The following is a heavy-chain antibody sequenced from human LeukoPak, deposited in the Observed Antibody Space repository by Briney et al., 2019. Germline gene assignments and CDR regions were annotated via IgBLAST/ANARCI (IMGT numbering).Heavy chain of an antibody. J-gene: IGHJ4*02. CDR3: AKSPRVAAAGRRGDY. CDR2: ISGSGGST. D-gene: IGHD6-13*01. V-gene: IGHV3-23*01. CDR1: GFTFSSYA. Sequence: RGSLRLSCAASGFTFSSYAMSWVRQAPGKGLEWVSAISGSGGSTYYADSVKGRFTISRDNSKNTLYLQMNSLRAEDTAVYYCAKSPRVAAAGRRGDYWGQGTLVTVSS.